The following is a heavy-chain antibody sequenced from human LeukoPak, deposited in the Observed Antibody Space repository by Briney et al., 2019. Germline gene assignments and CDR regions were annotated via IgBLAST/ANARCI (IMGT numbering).Heavy chain of an antibody. CDR3: TRSAELERRGEFDY. D-gene: IGHD1-1*01. V-gene: IGHV3-73*01. CDR2: IRSTASTYAT. Sequence: GGSLRLSCAASGFTFSDSAMHWVRQASGKGLEWVGRIRSTASTYATAYAASVKDRFTISRDDSKNTAYLQMNSLKTEDTAVYYCTRSAELERRGEFDYWGQGTLVTVSS. J-gene: IGHJ4*02. CDR1: GFTFSDSA.